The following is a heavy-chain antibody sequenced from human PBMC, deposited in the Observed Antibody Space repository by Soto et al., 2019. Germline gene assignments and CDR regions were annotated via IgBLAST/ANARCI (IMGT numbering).Heavy chain of an antibody. D-gene: IGHD2-21*02. CDR2: ISAYNGNT. CDR3: ARSGCGGDCYSAYYYGMDV. CDR1: GYTFTGYG. V-gene: IGHV1-18*01. Sequence: ASVKVSCKASGYTFTGYGISWVRQAPGQGLEWMGWISAYNGNTNYAQKLQGRVTMTTDTSTSTAYMELRSLRSDDTAVYYCARSGCGGDCYSAYYYGMDVWGQGTTVTVSS. J-gene: IGHJ6*02.